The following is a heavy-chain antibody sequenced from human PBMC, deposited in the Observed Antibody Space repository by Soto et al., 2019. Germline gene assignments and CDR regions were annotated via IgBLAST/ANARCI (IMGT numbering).Heavy chain of an antibody. D-gene: IGHD5-12*01. CDR3: ATNRRDGYNFYFDY. CDR2: IYYSGST. Sequence: PSETLSLTCTVSGGSISSSSYYWGWIRQPPGKGLEWIGSIYYSGSTYYNPSLKSRVTISVDTSKNQFSLKLSSVTAADTAVYYCATNRRDGYNFYFDYWGQGTLVTVSS. J-gene: IGHJ4*02. V-gene: IGHV4-39*01. CDR1: GGSISSSSYY.